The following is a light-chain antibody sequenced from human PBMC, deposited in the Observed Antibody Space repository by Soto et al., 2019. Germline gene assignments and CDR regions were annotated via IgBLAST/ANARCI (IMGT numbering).Light chain of an antibody. Sequence: QSVLTQPPAASGSPGQSVTISCIGTSSDVGGYNYVSWYQQHPGKAPKLMIYEVSKRPPGVPDRFSGSKSGNTASLTVSGLQTDDEADYYCSSYAGSNNYVFGTGTKVTVL. CDR3: SSYAGSNNYV. V-gene: IGLV2-8*01. CDR2: EVS. J-gene: IGLJ1*01. CDR1: SSDVGGYNY.